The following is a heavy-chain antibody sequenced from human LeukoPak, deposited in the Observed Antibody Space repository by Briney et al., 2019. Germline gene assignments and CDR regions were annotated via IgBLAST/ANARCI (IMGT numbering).Heavy chain of an antibody. CDR2: INTNSGGT. Sequence: ASVKVSCKASGYTFTGYYMHWVRQAPGQGLEWMAWINTNSGGTNYARKFQGRVTMTRDTSISTAYMELSRLRSDDTAGYYCARGHYDTRGYYHLDYWGQGTLVTVSS. J-gene: IGHJ4*02. CDR3: ARGHYDTRGYYHLDY. CDR1: GYTFTGYY. V-gene: IGHV1-2*02. D-gene: IGHD3-22*01.